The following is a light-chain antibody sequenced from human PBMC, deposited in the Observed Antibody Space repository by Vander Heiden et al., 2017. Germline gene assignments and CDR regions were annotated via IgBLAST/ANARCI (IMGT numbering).Light chain of an antibody. Sequence: QSVLTQPLSASWTPGQRVSISCSASTSNIGSNYVYWCQQLQGTAPKLLIYMTNQRPSGVPDRFSGSKSGTSASLAISGLRSEDEADYYCAAWDDSLSGLVFGIGTKVTVL. CDR2: MTN. V-gene: IGLV1-47*01. CDR3: AAWDDSLSGLV. CDR1: TSNIGSNY. J-gene: IGLJ1*01.